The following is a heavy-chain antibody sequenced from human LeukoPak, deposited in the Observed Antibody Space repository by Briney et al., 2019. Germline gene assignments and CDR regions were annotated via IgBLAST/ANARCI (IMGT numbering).Heavy chain of an antibody. V-gene: IGHV1-69*06. CDR2: IIPIFGTA. D-gene: IGHD5-18*01. Sequence: GASVKVSCKASGGTFSSYAISWVRQAPGQGLEWMGGIIPIFGTANYAQKFQGRVTITADKSTSTAYMELSSLSSEDTAVYYCAREGGYSYGYYFDYWGQGTLVTVSS. CDR1: GGTFSSYA. CDR3: AREGGYSYGYYFDY. J-gene: IGHJ4*02.